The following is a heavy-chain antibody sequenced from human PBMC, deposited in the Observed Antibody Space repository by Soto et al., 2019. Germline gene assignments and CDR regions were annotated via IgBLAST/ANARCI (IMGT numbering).Heavy chain of an antibody. D-gene: IGHD6-19*01. Sequence: QVQLEQSGAEVKKPGASVKVSCKASGYTFTSYGISWVRQTPGQGLEWMGWISAYNGNTKYAQKLQGRVTMTTDTSMSTAYMEPRSLRSDCSFLYYSAIGAYNSDQFDYWGQGTLVTVSS. J-gene: IGHJ4*02. CDR3: AIGAYNSDQFDY. CDR2: ISAYNGNT. V-gene: IGHV1-18*01. CDR1: GYTFTSYG.